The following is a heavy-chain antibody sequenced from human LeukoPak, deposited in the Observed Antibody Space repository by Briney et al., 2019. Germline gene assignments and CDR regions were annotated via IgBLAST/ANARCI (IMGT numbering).Heavy chain of an antibody. Sequence: GESLKISCKVSGYSFTSYLIGWLRQMPDKGLEGMGILYPGDSDPSYSPSFQGQVTISADKSISTAYMKWSSLKVSDTAMYYCARHPEYSSSHNFDYWGQGTLVTVSS. CDR3: ARHPEYSSSHNFDY. D-gene: IGHD6-6*01. CDR2: LYPGDSDP. V-gene: IGHV5-51*01. J-gene: IGHJ4*02. CDR1: GYSFTSYL.